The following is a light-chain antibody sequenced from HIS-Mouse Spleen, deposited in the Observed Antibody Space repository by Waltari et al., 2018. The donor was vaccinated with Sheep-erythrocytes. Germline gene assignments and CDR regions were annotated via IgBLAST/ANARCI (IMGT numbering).Light chain of an antibody. CDR2: EGS. J-gene: IGLJ3*02. CDR3: CSYAGSSTWV. V-gene: IGLV2-23*01. CDR1: SSDVGSYNL. Sequence: QSALTQPASVSGSPGQSITISCTGTSSDVGSYNLVSWYQQHPGKAPKLMIYEGSKRPSGVSNRFSGSKSGNTASLLISGLQAEDEADYYCCSYAGSSTWVFGGGTKLTVL.